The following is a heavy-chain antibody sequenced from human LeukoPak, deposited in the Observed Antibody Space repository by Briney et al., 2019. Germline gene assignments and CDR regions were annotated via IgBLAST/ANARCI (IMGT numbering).Heavy chain of an antibody. D-gene: IGHD6-13*01. J-gene: IGHJ3*01. CDR1: RFTFSSYG. CDR3: ARGRSLVLQQLQGSWPQDP. Sequence: GGSLRLSCAASRFTFSSYGIHWVRQAPGKGLEWVTFIRYDGSIQSYDGSNKYYADSVKGRFTISRDNSENTLYLQMNSLRAEDTAVYYCARGRSLVLQQLQGSWPQDPWGQGTMVTVSS. CDR2: IRYDGSIQSYDGSNK. V-gene: IGHV3-30*02.